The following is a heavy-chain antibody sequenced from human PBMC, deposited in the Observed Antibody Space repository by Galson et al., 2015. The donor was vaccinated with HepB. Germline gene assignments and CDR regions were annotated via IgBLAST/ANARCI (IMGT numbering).Heavy chain of an antibody. D-gene: IGHD1-1*01. CDR3: ARDFKWNYDH. Sequence: SLRLSCAASGFTFSSYSMNWVRQAPVKGLEWLAIISPDGNTAFYADSVKGRFTISRDNSKSTLFLQVDSLRPEDTAVYYCARDFKWNYDHWGQGTLVTVSS. J-gene: IGHJ4*02. CDR1: GFTFSSYS. CDR2: ISPDGNTA. V-gene: IGHV3-30*03.